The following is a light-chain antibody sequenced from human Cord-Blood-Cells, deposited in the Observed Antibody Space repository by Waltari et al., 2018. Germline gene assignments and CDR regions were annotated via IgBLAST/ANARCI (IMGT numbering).Light chain of an antibody. CDR1: QSISSY. CDR3: QQSYSTLGT. V-gene: IGKV1-39*01. CDR2: AAS. J-gene: IGKJ1*01. Sequence: DIQMTQSPSSLSASVGDRVTITCRASQSISSYLNWYQQKPGKAPKLLIYAASSLQSGFPSRFSGSGSGTDFTLTISSLQPEDFATYYCQQSYSTLGTFGQGTKVEIK.